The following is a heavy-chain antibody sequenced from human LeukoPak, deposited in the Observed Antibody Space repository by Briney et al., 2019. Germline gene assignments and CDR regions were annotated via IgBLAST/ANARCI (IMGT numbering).Heavy chain of an antibody. CDR3: ARDLGYGYYFYYYLDV. CDR1: GGSISSYY. J-gene: IGHJ6*03. CDR2: IHASGNT. Sequence: SQTLSLTCTVSGGSISSYYWTWIRQPAGKGLEYLGRIHASGNTYYNPSLNSRVAISIDTSKNQFSLKVSSVAAADTAVYYCARDLGYGYYFYYYLDVWGKGATVTVSS. D-gene: IGHD5-18*01. V-gene: IGHV4-61*02.